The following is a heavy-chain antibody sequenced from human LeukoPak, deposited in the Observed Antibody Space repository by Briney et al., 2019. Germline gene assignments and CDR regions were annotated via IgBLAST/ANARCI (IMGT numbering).Heavy chain of an antibody. D-gene: IGHD6-6*01. CDR1: GGSIGPYY. CDR3: ARDHSSSSWMDAFEI. J-gene: IGHJ3*02. V-gene: IGHV4-4*07. Sequence: SETLSLTCTVSGGSIGPYYWSWIRQAAGKGPEWIGRIYTTGTADYNPSLKGRVFLSVDTSMNQFSLKVTSVTAADTAVYYCARDHSSSSWMDAFEIWGPGMKVIVSS. CDR2: IYTTGTA.